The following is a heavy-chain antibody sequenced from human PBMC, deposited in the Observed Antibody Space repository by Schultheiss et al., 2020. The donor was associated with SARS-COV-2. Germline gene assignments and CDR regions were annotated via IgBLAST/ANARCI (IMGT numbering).Heavy chain of an antibody. J-gene: IGHJ4*02. CDR2: ISSSSSTI. CDR3: ARISRYCSSTSCYSFDY. Sequence: GESLKISCAASGFTFSSYSMNWVRQAPGKGLEWVSYISSSSSTIYYADSVKGRFTISRDNAKNSLYLQMNSLRAEDTAVYYCARISRYCSSTSCYSFDYWGQGTLVTVSS. CDR1: GFTFSSYS. D-gene: IGHD2-2*01. V-gene: IGHV3-48*01.